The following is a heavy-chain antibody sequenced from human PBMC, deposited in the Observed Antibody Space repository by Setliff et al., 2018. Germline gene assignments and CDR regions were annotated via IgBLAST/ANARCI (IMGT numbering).Heavy chain of an antibody. CDR3: ARLSCSSNSCPFDY. V-gene: IGHV4-4*07. CDR2: VYYSGTA. Sequence: KASETLSLTCTVSGGSISSYYWSWIRQPAGKGLEWIGSVYYSGTAYYNPSLKSRLYMSVDTSKNQFTLKVISVTAADTAVYYCARLSCSSNSCPFDYWVQGTLVTVSS. D-gene: IGHD2-2*01. CDR1: GGSISSYY. J-gene: IGHJ4*02.